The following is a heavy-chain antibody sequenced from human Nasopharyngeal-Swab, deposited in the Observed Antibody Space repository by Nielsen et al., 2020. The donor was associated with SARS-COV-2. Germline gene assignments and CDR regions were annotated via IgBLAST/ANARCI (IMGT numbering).Heavy chain of an antibody. J-gene: IGHJ6*02. V-gene: IGHV4-34*01. CDR2: INHSGST. Sequence: RQAPGKGLEWIGEINHSGSTNYNPSLKSRVTISVDTSKNQFSLKLSPVTAADTAVYYCARGRASYHYYGMDVWGQGTTVTVSS. CDR3: ARGRASYHYYGMDV.